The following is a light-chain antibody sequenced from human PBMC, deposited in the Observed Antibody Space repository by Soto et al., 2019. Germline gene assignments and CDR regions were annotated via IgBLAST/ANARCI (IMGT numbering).Light chain of an antibody. CDR2: EAS. J-gene: IGKJ3*01. CDR1: QSVNSN. CDR3: QQRTNWLT. Sequence: EIVLTQSPATLSLSPGERATLSCRASQSVNSNLAWYQQRPGQAPRLLLYEASNRATGIPARFSGSGSGTDFTLTISDLEPEDSAVYYCQQRTNWLTFGPGTKVDIK. V-gene: IGKV3-11*01.